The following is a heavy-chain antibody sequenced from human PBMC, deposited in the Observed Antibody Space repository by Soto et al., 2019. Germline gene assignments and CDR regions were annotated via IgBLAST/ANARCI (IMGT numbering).Heavy chain of an antibody. J-gene: IGHJ5*02. D-gene: IGHD1-1*01. CDR2: ISPYNDNT. CDR3: ARTFYSRSRSVTGTRRDHWFDP. CDR1: GYTFTNYG. V-gene: IGHV1-18*04. Sequence: QVQLVQSGAEVKKPGASVKVSCKASGYTFTNYGILWVRQAPGQGLEWMGWISPYNDNTNYAQKLQGRVTLTTDTATNTAYMALTSLRSDDTAVYFCARTFYSRSRSVTGTRRDHWFDPWGQGTLVTVSS.